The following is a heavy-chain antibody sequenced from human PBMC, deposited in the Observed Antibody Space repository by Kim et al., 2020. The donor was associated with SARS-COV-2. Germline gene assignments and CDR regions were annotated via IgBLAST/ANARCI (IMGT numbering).Heavy chain of an antibody. CDR3: ASDTGYSSSWTAGGGYYFDY. Sequence: GGSLRLSCAASGFTFSSYSMNRVRQAPGKGLEWVSSISSSSSYIYYADSVKGRFTISRDNAKNSLYLQMNSLRAEDTAVYYCASDTGYSSSWTAGGGYYFDYWGQGILVTVSS. V-gene: IGHV3-21*01. CDR2: ISSSSSYI. J-gene: IGHJ4*02. D-gene: IGHD6-13*01. CDR1: GFTFSSYS.